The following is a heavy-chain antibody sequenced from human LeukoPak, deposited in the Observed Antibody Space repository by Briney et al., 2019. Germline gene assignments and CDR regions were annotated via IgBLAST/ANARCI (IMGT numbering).Heavy chain of an antibody. Sequence: GGSLRLSCAGSEFTFSDHYMSWIRQAPGKGLECVSYISRSSDTIYYADSVKGRFTISRDNAKKSLYLQMNSLRAEDTAVYYCARCSGGLYYYYMVVWGKGTTVTVSS. CDR2: ISRSSDTI. V-gene: IGHV3-11*01. D-gene: IGHD2-15*01. CDR1: EFTFSDHY. J-gene: IGHJ6*03. CDR3: ARCSGGLYYYYMVV.